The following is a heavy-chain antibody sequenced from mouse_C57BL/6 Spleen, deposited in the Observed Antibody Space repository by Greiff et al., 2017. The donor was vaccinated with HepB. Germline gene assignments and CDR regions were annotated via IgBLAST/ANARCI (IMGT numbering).Heavy chain of an antibody. J-gene: IGHJ4*01. CDR2: IDPYSGGT. Sequence: QVQLQQSGAELVKPGASVKLSCKASGYTFTSYWMHWVKQRPGRGLEWIGRIDPYSGGTKYNEKFKSKATLTVDKTSSTAYMQLSSLTSEDSAVYYCARGGSTMVTTLYYYAMDYWGQGTSVTVSS. CDR3: ARGGSTMVTTLYYYAMDY. CDR1: GYTFTSYW. D-gene: IGHD2-1*01. V-gene: IGHV1-72*01.